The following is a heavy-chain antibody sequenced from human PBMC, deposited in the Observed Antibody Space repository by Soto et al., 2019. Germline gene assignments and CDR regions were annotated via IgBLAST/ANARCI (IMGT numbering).Heavy chain of an antibody. J-gene: IGHJ6*02. CDR3: ARSSGWRHVVGYKYGLDL. Sequence: QVQLVESGGGLVKPGGSLRLSCTGSGFMFSDYMTWIRQAPGKGLEWVSYISGSGAYTKYADSVRGRFTISRDNAKNSLWLQINSLRAEDTAVYYCARSSGWRHVVGYKYGLDLWGQGTTVIVSS. D-gene: IGHD5-18*01. CDR2: ISGSGAYT. CDR1: GFMFSDY. V-gene: IGHV3-11*06.